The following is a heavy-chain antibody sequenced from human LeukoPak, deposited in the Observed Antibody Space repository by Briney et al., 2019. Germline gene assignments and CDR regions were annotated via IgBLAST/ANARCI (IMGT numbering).Heavy chain of an antibody. Sequence: GGSLRLSCAASGFTFSSYAMSWVRQAPGRGLEWVSAISGSGGSTYYADSVKGRFTISRDNSKNTLYLQMNSLRAEDTAVYYCASYPTPGIGAAATFNYWGQGTLVTVSS. CDR2: ISGSGGST. CDR1: GFTFSSYA. V-gene: IGHV3-23*01. J-gene: IGHJ4*02. CDR3: ASYPTPGIGAAATFNY. D-gene: IGHD6-13*01.